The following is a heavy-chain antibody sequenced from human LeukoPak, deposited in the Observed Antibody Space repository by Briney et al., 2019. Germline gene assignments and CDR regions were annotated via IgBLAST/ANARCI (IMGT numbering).Heavy chain of an antibody. Sequence: SVKVSCKASGGTFSSYAISWVRQAPGQGLEWMGGIIPIFGTANYAQKFQGRVTITADKSTSTAYMELSSLRSEDTAVYYCARDRDRTVRGVMGPGYYYGMDVWGKGTTVTVSS. D-gene: IGHD3-10*01. J-gene: IGHJ6*04. CDR1: GGTFSSYA. CDR2: IIPIFGTA. CDR3: ARDRDRTVRGVMGPGYYYGMDV. V-gene: IGHV1-69*06.